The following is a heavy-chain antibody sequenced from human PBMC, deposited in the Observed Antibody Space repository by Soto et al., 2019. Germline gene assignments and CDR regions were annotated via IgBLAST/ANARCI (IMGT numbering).Heavy chain of an antibody. CDR3: AKSQGPPWLLTNYCDS. CDR1: GFTLRGYA. Sequence: PGGSLRLCDADSGFTLRGYAVSGGRQAPGRGWRWDAPLTRTATSRYFANSARGRLTICRDNSRDTQYLQLNSLRAEDTAVYSCAKSQGPPWLLTNYCDSWGQGALVTVSS. D-gene: IGHD5-12*01. V-gene: IGHV3-23*01. J-gene: IGHJ4*02. CDR2: LTRTATSR.